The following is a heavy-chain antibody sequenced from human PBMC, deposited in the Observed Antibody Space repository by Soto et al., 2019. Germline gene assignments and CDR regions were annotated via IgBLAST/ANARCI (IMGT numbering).Heavy chain of an antibody. CDR1: GGSISSGGYY. J-gene: IGHJ4*02. CDR2: IYYSGSS. V-gene: IGHV4-31*03. CDR3: ARGGDQFDY. Sequence: QVQLQESGPGLVKPSQSLSLTCIVSGGSISSGGYYWSWIRQHPGKGLEWIGYIYYSGSSNYNPSLRSRVSISVDTSKNQFSLRLSSVTAADTAVYYCARGGDQFDYWGQGTLVTVSS. D-gene: IGHD2-21*02.